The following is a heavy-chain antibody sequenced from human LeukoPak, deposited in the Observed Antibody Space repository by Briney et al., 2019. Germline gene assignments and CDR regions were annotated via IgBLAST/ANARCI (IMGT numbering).Heavy chain of an antibody. CDR3: ARAQWYSSSSYYYYYYMDV. D-gene: IGHD6-6*01. Sequence: ASVKVSCKASGYTFTSYAMNWVRQAPGQGLEWMGWINTNTGNPTYAPGFTGRFVFSLDTSVSTAYLQISSLKAEDTAVYYCARAQWYSSSSYYYYYYMDVWGKGTTVTVSS. CDR2: INTNTGNP. V-gene: IGHV7-4-1*02. CDR1: GYTFTSYA. J-gene: IGHJ6*03.